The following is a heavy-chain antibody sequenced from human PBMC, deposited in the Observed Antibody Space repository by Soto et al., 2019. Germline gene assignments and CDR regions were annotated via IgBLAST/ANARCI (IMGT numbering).Heavy chain of an antibody. CDR1: GFSLSTGAVG. D-gene: IGHD3-3*01. V-gene: IGHV2-5*01. J-gene: IGHJ4*02. Sequence: QITLKESGPPLVNPTQTLTLTCTFSGFSLSTGAVGVGWIRQPPGKALEWLALIYWNDDKRYTPSLKSRLTVTEDTSKIQVVLTMTNMDPLDTATYYCGHQSFQDFLRPFDYWGQGIVVTVSS. CDR3: GHQSFQDFLRPFDY. CDR2: IYWNDDK.